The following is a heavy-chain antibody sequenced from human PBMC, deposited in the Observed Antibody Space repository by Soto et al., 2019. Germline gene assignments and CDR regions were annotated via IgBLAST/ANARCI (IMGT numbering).Heavy chain of an antibody. CDR3: ARTIAPRGASFDY. CDR2: IKQDGSEK. V-gene: IGHV3-7*01. Sequence: GGSLRLSCAASGFTFSSYWMSWVRQAPGKGLEWVANIKQDGSEKYYVDSVKGRFTISRDNAKNSLYLQMNSLRAEDTAVYYCARTIAPRGASFDYWGQGTLVTVSS. D-gene: IGHD6-13*01. J-gene: IGHJ4*02. CDR1: GFTFSSYW.